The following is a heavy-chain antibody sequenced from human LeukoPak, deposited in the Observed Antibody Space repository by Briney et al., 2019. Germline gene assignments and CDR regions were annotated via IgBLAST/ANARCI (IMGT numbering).Heavy chain of an antibody. D-gene: IGHD6-19*01. CDR3: ARDTRAGIAVAGIIDY. CDR2: INPNSSGT. CDR1: GYTFTGYY. Sequence: ASVKVSCKASGYTFTGYYMHWVRQAPGQGLEWMGRINPNSSGTNYAQKFQGRVTMTRDTSISTAYMELSRLRSDDTAVYYCARDTRAGIAVAGIIDYWGQGTLVTVSS. J-gene: IGHJ4*02. V-gene: IGHV1-2*06.